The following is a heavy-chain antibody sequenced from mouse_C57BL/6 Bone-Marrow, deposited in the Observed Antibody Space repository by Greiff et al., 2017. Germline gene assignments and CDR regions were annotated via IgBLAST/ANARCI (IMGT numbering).Heavy chain of an antibody. D-gene: IGHD2-4*01. V-gene: IGHV1-15*01. Sequence: VQLQQSGAELVRPGASVTLSFKASGYTFTDYEMHWVKQTPVHGLEWIGAIDPATGGTAYNQKFKGKAILTADKSSSTAYMELRSLTSEDSAVYYGTREGDDSWCAYWGQGTLVSVSA. CDR3: TREGDDSWCAY. CDR1: GYTFTDYE. CDR2: IDPATGGT. J-gene: IGHJ3*01.